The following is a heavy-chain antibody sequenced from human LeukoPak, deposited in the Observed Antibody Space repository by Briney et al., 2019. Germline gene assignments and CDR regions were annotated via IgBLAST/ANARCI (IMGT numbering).Heavy chain of an antibody. Sequence: GGSLRLSCAASGFTFSSYAMSWVRQAPGKGLEWVSEISGSGGSTYYADSVKGRFTISRDKSKNTLYLQMNSLRVEDTAVYYCAKDSSSLFDYWGQGTLVTVSS. V-gene: IGHV3-23*01. CDR3: AKDSSSLFDY. D-gene: IGHD2-2*01. CDR2: ISGSGGST. J-gene: IGHJ4*02. CDR1: GFTFSSYA.